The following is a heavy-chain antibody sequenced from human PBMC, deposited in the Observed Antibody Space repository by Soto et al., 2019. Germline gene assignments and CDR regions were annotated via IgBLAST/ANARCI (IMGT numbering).Heavy chain of an antibody. V-gene: IGHV3-11*06. CDR3: VRSGDNYNLLDY. J-gene: IGHJ4*02. D-gene: IGHD1-1*01. CDR1: GFTLSDHY. Sequence: GGSLRLSCAASGFTLSDHYVSWIRQAPGKGLEWIGYSSNSGSFTRYADSVKGRFSISRDNAKNSLFLQINSLRGDDTAIYYCVRSGDNYNLLDYWGQGTPVTVSS. CDR2: SSNSGSFT.